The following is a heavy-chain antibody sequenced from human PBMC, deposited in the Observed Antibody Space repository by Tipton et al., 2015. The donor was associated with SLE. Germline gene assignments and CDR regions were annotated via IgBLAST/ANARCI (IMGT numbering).Heavy chain of an antibody. D-gene: IGHD3-10*01. CDR3: AKENRYGSGSYGAFDI. CDR1: GFPFSSYG. CDR2: IQNDGSNK. V-gene: IGHV3-30*02. J-gene: IGHJ3*02. Sequence: SLRLSCAASGFPFSSYGMNWVRQAPGKGLEWVAFIQNDGSNKYYADSVKGRFTISRDISKDTLYLHMNSLRPEDTAVYYCAKENRYGSGSYGAFDIWGQGTMVTVSS.